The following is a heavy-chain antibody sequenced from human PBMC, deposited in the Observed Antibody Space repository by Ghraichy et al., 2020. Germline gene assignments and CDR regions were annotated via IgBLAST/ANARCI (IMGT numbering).Heavy chain of an antibody. V-gene: IGHV4-39*07. CDR2: IYYSGST. D-gene: IGHD3-3*01. J-gene: IGHJ2*01. CDR3: ARGNAFNYDFWSGYYSNWYFDR. Sequence: SETLSLTCTVSGGSISSSSYYWGWIRQPPGKGLEWIGSIYYSGSTYYNPSLKSRVTISVDTSKNQFSLKLSSVTAADTAVYYCARGNAFNYDFWSGYYSNWYFDRWGRGTLVTVSS. CDR1: GGSISSSSYY.